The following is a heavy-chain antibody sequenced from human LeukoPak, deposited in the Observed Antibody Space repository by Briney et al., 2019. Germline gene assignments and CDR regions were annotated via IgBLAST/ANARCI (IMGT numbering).Heavy chain of an antibody. J-gene: IGHJ5*02. CDR3: TRDRAGTQSWVEFDL. V-gene: IGHV3-66*03. D-gene: IGHD3-10*01. CDR2: IYTSGST. CDR1: GFSVSSTY. Sequence: GGSLRLSCAASGFSVSSTYMSWVRQAPGKGLEWVSLIYTSGSTFYADSVMGRFTISRDNPKNTLFLQMHSLRAEDSAVYYCTRDRAGTQSWVEFDLWGQGTLVTASS.